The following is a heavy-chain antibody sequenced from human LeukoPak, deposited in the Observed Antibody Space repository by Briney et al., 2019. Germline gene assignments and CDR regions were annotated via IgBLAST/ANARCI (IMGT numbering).Heavy chain of an antibody. J-gene: IGHJ3*02. CDR3: ARDAGSHHDAFDI. D-gene: IGHD2-15*01. CDR1: GGSISSGDYY. Sequence: SETLSLTCTVSGGSISSGDYYWSWIRQPPGKGLEWIGYIYYSGSTYYNSSLKGRVTISVDTSKNQFSLKLSSVTAADTAVYYCARDAGSHHDAFDIWGQGTMVTVSS. V-gene: IGHV4-30-4*01. CDR2: IYYSGST.